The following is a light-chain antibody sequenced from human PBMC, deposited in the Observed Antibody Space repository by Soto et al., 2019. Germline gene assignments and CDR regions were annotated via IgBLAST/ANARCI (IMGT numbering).Light chain of an antibody. CDR3: QQANSFPWT. CDR1: QSVDIN. Sequence: EIVLTHSPATLSVSPWERVTLSFRASQSVDINLAWYQQKPGQAPRLLIYGASTRATDMPGRFSGRGSGTEFTLTINSLQPEDYATYYCQQANSFPWTFGQGTKVDIK. J-gene: IGKJ1*01. CDR2: GAS. V-gene: IGKV3-15*01.